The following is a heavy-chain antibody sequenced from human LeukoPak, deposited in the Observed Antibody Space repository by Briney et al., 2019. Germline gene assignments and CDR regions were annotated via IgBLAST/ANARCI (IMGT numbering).Heavy chain of an antibody. V-gene: IGHV3-30*02. CDR2: IRYDGSNK. D-gene: IGHD1-26*01. J-gene: IGHJ4*02. Sequence: PGGSLRLSCAASGFAFSTYVMYWVRQAPGKGLEWLAYIRYDGSNKYYADSVKGRFTISRDNAKNSLYLQMNSLRAEDTAVYYCARDLSGRIVGAVDYWGQGTLVTVSS. CDR3: ARDLSGRIVGAVDY. CDR1: GFAFSTYV.